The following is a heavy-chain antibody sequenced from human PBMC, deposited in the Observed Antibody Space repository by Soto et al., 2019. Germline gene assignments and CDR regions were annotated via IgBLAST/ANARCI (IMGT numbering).Heavy chain of an antibody. CDR1: GFTFSSYA. J-gene: IGHJ4*02. D-gene: IGHD3-22*01. Sequence: PGGSLRLSCAASGFTFSSYAMSWVRQAPGKGLEWVSAISGSGGSTYYADSVKGRFTISRDNSKNTLYLQMNSLRAEDTAVYYCAGLITMIVVEPLGYWGQGTLVTVSS. CDR3: AGLITMIVVEPLGY. V-gene: IGHV3-23*01. CDR2: ISGSGGST.